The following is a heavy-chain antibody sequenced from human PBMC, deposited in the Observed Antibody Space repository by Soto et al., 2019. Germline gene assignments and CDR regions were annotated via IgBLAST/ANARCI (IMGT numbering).Heavy chain of an antibody. J-gene: IGHJ4*02. CDR2: IYGVDSDT. CDR3: ASLSRLGPQSGFDY. D-gene: IGHD6-19*01. CDR1: GYIFANYW. Sequence: GESLKISCSVSGYIFANYWIGWVRQMPGKGLEWMGIIYGVDSDTKYSPSFQGQVTISADKSIFTAYLQWRSLKASDTAMYYCASLSRLGPQSGFDYWGQGARVTVSS. V-gene: IGHV5-51*01.